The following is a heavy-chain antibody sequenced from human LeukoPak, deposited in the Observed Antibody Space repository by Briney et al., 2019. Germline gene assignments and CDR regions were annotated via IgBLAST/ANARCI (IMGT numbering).Heavy chain of an antibody. CDR2: IYYSGST. V-gene: IGHV4-59*08. Sequence: SETLSLTCTVSGGSISSYYWSWIRQPPGKGLEWIGYIYYSGSTNYNPSLKSRVTISVDTSKNQFSLKLSSVTAADTAVYHCARHHRRDGYLVDYWGQGTLVTVSS. D-gene: IGHD5-12*01. J-gene: IGHJ4*02. CDR3: ARHHRRDGYLVDY. CDR1: GGSISSYY.